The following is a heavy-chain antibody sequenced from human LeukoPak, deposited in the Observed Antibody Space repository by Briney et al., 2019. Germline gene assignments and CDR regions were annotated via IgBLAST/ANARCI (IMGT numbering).Heavy chain of an antibody. V-gene: IGHV4-4*07. CDR1: GGSISSYY. D-gene: IGHD3-3*01. CDR2: IYTSGST. Sequence: PSETLSLTCTVSGGSISSYYWSWIRQPAGKGLEWIGRIYTSGSTNYNPSLKSRVTMSADTSKNQFSLKLSSVTAADTAVYYCARDAHYYDFWSGYYSNWFDPWGQGTLVTVSS. CDR3: ARDAHYYDFWSGYYSNWFDP. J-gene: IGHJ5*02.